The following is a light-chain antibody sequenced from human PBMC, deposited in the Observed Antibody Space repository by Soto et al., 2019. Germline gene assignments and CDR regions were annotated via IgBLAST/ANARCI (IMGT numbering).Light chain of an antibody. CDR1: SSDVGGSDY. J-gene: IGLJ1*01. CDR3: SSHTNTNSYV. Sequence: QSALTQPASVSVSPGQSITISCTGTSSDVGGSDYVSWYQHHPDKAPKLIISDVSNRPSGVSYRFSGSKSGNTASLTISGLQAEDEAIYYCSSHTNTNSYVFGTGTKVTVL. V-gene: IGLV2-14*03. CDR2: DVS.